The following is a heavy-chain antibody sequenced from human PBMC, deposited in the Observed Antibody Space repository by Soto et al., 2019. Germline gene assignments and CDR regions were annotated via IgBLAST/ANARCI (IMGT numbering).Heavy chain of an antibody. J-gene: IGHJ4*02. CDR1: GGSISSYY. CDR2: IYYSGST. V-gene: IGHV4-59*08. CDR3: ARQSTTGYGSSASCYSFDY. D-gene: IGHD2-2*02. Sequence: SETLSLTCTVSGGSISSYYWSWIRQPPGKGLEWIGYIYYSGSTNYNPSLKSRVTISVDTSKNQFSLKLSSVTAADTAMYYCARQSTTGYGSSASCYSFDYWGQGTRVTVPS.